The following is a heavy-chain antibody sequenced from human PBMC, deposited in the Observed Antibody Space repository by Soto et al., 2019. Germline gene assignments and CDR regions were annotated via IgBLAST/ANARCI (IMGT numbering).Heavy chain of an antibody. D-gene: IGHD2-15*01. CDR2: FSLSGTA. CDR1: GASITGSSY. Sequence: SETLSLTCTVSGASITGSSYCSWIRQPAGKGLEWIGRFSLSGTANYNPSLRGRVTMSADVSKNQFSLRLTSVTAADTALYYCARGMTPLGAPAWYYFDSWGQGTLVTVSS. V-gene: IGHV4-4*07. J-gene: IGHJ4*02. CDR3: ARGMTPLGAPAWYYFDS.